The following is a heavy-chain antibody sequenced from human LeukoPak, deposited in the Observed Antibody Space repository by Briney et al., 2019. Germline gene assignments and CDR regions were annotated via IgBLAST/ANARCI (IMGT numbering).Heavy chain of an antibody. CDR1: GFTFSSYG. J-gene: IGHJ4*02. Sequence: GGSLRLSCAASGFTFSSYGMPWVRQAPGKGLEWVAVIWYDGSNKYYADSVKGQFTISRDNSKNTLYLQMNSLRAEDTAVYYCARDPYSTLVFDYWGQGPLVTVSS. CDR2: IWYDGSNK. V-gene: IGHV3-33*01. CDR3: ARDPYSTLVFDY. D-gene: IGHD6-13*01.